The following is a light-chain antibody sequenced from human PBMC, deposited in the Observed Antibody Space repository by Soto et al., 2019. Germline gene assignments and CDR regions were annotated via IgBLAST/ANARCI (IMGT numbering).Light chain of an antibody. CDR1: QSVSSSY. V-gene: IGKV3-20*01. CDR2: GAS. CDR3: QQYGSSQIT. J-gene: IGKJ5*01. Sequence: ESVLTHSPGTLSLSPGERATLSCRASQSVSSSYLAWYQQKPGQAPRLLIYGASSRATGIPDRFSGSGSGTDFTLTISRLEPEDFAVYYCQQYGSSQITFGQGTRLEIK.